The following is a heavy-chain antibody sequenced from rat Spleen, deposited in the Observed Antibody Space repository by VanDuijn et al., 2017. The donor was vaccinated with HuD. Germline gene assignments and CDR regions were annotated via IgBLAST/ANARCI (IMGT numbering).Heavy chain of an antibody. D-gene: IGHD1-10*01. V-gene: IGHV5-29*01. J-gene: IGHJ2*01. CDR1: GFTFSDYG. Sequence: EVQLVESGGGLVQPGRSLKLSCAASGFTFSDYGMAWVRQAPTKGLEWVASISSDGSSTYYRDSVKGRFTVSRDNVKSTLYLQMNSLRSEDTATYYCTRPPYNNHFDYWGQGVMVTVSS. CDR2: ISSDGSST. CDR3: TRPPYNNHFDY.